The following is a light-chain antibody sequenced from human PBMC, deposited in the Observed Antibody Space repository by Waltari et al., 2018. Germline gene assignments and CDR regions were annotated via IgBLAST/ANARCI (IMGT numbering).Light chain of an antibody. J-gene: IGKJ2*01. Sequence: DIQMTQSPSTLSASVGDRVTITCRASQSISSWLAWYQQKPGKAPKLLIYDASRLKSGVPSRFSGSGSGTEFTLTISSLQPDDFATYYCQQYNSYSPNTFGQGTKLEIK. V-gene: IGKV1-5*01. CDR3: QQYNSYSPNT. CDR1: QSISSW. CDR2: DAS.